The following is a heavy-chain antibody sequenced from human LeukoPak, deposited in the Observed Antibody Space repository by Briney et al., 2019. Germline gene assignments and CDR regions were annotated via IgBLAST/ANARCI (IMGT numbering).Heavy chain of an antibody. CDR2: IYYSGST. Sequence: SETLSLTCTVSGDSVSSSSYYWGWIRQPPGKGLEWIGSIYYSGSTYYNPSLKSRVTISVDTSKNQFSLKLSSVTAADTAVYCCARVTTIFGVVTDYWGQGTLVTVSS. V-gene: IGHV4-39*07. J-gene: IGHJ4*02. CDR1: GDSVSSSSYY. D-gene: IGHD3-3*01. CDR3: ARVTTIFGVVTDY.